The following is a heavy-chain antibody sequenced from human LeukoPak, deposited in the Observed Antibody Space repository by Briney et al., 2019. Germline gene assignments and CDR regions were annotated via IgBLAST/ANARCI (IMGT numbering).Heavy chain of an antibody. CDR2: IYYSGST. V-gene: IGHV4-59*01. J-gene: IGHJ6*03. D-gene: IGHD2-15*01. CDR1: GGSISSYY. CDR3: ARGLRYCSGGRCYFSPPYYYYMDV. Sequence: PSETLSLTCTVSGGSISSYYWSWIRQPPGKGLEWIGYIYYSGSTNYNPSLKSRVTISVDTSKNQFSLRLNSVTAEDTAVYYCARGLRYCSGGRCYFSPPYYYYMDVWGKGTTVTISS.